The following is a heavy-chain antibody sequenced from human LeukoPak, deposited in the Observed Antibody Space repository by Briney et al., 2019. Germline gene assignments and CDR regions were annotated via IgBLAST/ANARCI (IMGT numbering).Heavy chain of an antibody. J-gene: IGHJ4*02. V-gene: IGHV1-2*02. CDR1: GYTFTGYY. Sequence: ASVKVSCKASGYTFTGYYMHWVRQAPGQGLEWIGWINPNSGGTNYAQKFQGRVTMTRDTSISTAYMELSRLRSDDTAVDYCAREGCSGGSCYFDYWGQGTLVTVSS. D-gene: IGHD2-15*01. CDR2: INPNSGGT. CDR3: AREGCSGGSCYFDY.